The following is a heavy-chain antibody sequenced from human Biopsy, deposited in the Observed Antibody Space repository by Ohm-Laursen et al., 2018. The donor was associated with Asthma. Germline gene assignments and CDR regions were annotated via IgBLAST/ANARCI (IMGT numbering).Heavy chain of an antibody. V-gene: IGHV4-39*01. Sequence: SETLSLTCSLPSGSGGYMRSGNYYWGWIRQPPGKGLEWIGSIYYSGTTYYNPSLEGRVTVSAATSKNQFSLKLTSVTAADTAVYYCVRGSSSWHHGPFHYYYGLDVWGQGTTATVSS. CDR2: IYYSGTT. J-gene: IGHJ6*02. CDR1: GGYMRSGNYY. D-gene: IGHD6-13*01. CDR3: VRGSSSWHHGPFHYYYGLDV.